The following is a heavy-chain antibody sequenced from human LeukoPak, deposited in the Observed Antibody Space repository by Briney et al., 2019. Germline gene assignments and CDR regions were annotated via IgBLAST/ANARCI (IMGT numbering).Heavy chain of an antibody. CDR1: GFTFSGYW. CDR3: ARVSAAGTGFLDL. Sequence: GGSPRLSCAASGFTFSGYWMSWVRQAPGKGLEWVANIKQDGSAQNYVDSVKGRLTTSRDNAKNSLFLQMNSLRVEDTALYYCARVSAAGTGFLDLWGRGTLVLVSA. CDR2: IKQDGSAQ. V-gene: IGHV3-7*01. J-gene: IGHJ2*01. D-gene: IGHD6-13*01.